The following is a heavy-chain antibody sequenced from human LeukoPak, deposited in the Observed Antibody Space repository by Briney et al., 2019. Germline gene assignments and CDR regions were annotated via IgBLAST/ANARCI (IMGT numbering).Heavy chain of an antibody. V-gene: IGHV3-23*03. J-gene: IGHJ4*02. CDR3: AKRLNHNYFEY. D-gene: IGHD6-19*01. CDR2: IYSDSSDT. Sequence: GGSLRLSCVASGFTLSSSSMAWVRQAPGGRPDWVSDIYSDSSDTYYADSVKGRFSISRGDSKNTLYLQMYSLRTEDTATYYCAKRLNHNYFEYWGRGTLVTVSS. CDR1: GFTLSSSS.